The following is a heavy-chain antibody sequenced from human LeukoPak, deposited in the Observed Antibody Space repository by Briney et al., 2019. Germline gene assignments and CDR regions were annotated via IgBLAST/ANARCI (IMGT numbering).Heavy chain of an antibody. CDR2: IRQDGSER. D-gene: IGHD3-16*01. CDR1: GFTFSRHW. J-gene: IGHJ5*02. CDR3: ARLLGDSTIYDL. V-gene: IGHV3-7*01. Sequence: GGSLRLSCAASGFTFSRHWMSWVRQAPGKGLGWVATIRQDGSERHYVDSVTGRSIISRDNAKNSLSLQMNSLRAEDTAIYYCARLLGDSTIYDLWGPGTQVTVSS.